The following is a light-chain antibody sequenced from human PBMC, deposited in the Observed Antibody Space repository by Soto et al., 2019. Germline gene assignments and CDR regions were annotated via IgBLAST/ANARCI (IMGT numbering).Light chain of an antibody. CDR3: ETWDSNTHTV. CDR2: LEGSGSY. CDR1: SGHSSYI. J-gene: IGLJ3*02. Sequence: QSVLTQSSSASASLGSWVKLTCTLSSGHSSYIIAWHQQQPGRAPRYLMKLEGSGSYNKGSGVPDRFSGSSSGADRYLTISNLQFEDEADYYCETWDSNTHTVFGGGTKLTVL. V-gene: IGLV4-60*02.